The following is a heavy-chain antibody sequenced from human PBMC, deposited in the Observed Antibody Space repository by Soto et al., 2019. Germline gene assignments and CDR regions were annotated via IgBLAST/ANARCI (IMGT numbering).Heavy chain of an antibody. J-gene: IGHJ6*03. CDR2: INAGNGNT. D-gene: IGHD3-10*01. V-gene: IGHV1-3*01. Sequence: ASVKVSCKASGYTSTNYGMHWVRQAPGQRLEWMGWINAGNGNTKYSQKFQGRVTITRDTSASTAYMELSSLRSEDTAVYYCARGRMVRGVSNPRNYYYYMDVWGKGTTVTVSS. CDR3: ARGRMVRGVSNPRNYYYYMDV. CDR1: GYTSTNYG.